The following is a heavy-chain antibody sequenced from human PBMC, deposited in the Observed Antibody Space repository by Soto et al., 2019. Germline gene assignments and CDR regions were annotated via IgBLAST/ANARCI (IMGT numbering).Heavy chain of an antibody. Sequence: QVQLVQSGAEMKKPGSSVKVSCKVSGDSFSSYAISWVRQAPGEGLEWVGGIIPIFETANYAQNFQGRVTITAVESTTTAYLEVTRLRPQDPAVFYCAASDSSSWQLDYWGQGTLITVSS. V-gene: IGHV1-69*01. CDR2: IIPIFETA. CDR1: GDSFSSYA. J-gene: IGHJ4*02. CDR3: AASDSSSWQLDY. D-gene: IGHD6-13*01.